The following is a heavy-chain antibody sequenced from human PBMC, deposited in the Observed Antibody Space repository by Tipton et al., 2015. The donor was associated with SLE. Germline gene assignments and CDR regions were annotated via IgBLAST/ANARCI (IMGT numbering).Heavy chain of an antibody. CDR2: IYTSGST. J-gene: IGHJ4*02. CDR1: GGSISSSSYY. V-gene: IGHV4-39*01. Sequence: LRLSCTVSGGSISSSSYYWGWIRQPPGKGLEWIGYIYTSGSTNYNPSLKSRVTISVDTSKNQFSLKLSSVTAAGTAVYYCARLAGTVDYWGQGTLVTVSS. D-gene: IGHD6-13*01. CDR3: ARLAGTVDY.